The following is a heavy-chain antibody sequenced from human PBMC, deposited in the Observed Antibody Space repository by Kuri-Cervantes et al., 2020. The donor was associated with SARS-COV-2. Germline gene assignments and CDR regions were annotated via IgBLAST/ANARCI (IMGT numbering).Heavy chain of an antibody. Sequence: SETLSLTCAVPGYSISSGYYWGWIRQPPGKGLEWIGSIYHSGSTYYNPSLKSRVTISVDTSKNQFSLKLSSVTAADTAVYYCARLGVGYYGSGSYYNQWGQGTLVTVSS. CDR2: IYHSGST. CDR3: ARLGVGYYGSGSYYNQ. D-gene: IGHD3-10*01. J-gene: IGHJ4*02. V-gene: IGHV4-38-2*01. CDR1: GYSISSGYY.